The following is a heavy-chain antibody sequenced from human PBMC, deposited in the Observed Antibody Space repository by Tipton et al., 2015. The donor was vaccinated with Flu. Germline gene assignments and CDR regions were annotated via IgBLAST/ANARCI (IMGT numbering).Heavy chain of an antibody. CDR3: ARAVPAAPNWFDP. CDR2: INPNSGGT. Sequence: QSGAEVKKPGASVKVSCKASGYTFTSYGISWVRQAPGQGLEWMGWINPNSGGTNYAQKFQGWVTMTRDTSISTAYTELSRLRSDDTAVYYCARAVPAAPNWFDPWGQGTLVTVSS. D-gene: IGHD2-2*01. J-gene: IGHJ5*02. CDR1: GYTFTSYG. V-gene: IGHV1-2*04.